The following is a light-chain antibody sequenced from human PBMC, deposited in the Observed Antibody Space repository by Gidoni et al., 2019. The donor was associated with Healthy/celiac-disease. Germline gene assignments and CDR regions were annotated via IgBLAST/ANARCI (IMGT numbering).Light chain of an antibody. J-gene: IGLJ2*01. CDR3: SSYTSSSTLV. V-gene: IGLV2-14*03. CDR1: SSDVGGYNY. Sequence: SAITQPASVSGSPGQSITISCTGTSSDVGGYNYVSWYQQHPGKAPKLMIYDVSNRPSGVSNRFSGSKSGNTASLTISGLQAEDEADYYCSSYTSSSTLVFGGGTKLTVL. CDR2: DVS.